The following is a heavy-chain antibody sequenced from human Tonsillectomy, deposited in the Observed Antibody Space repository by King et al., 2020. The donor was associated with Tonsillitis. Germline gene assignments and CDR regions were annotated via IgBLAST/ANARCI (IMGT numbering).Heavy chain of an antibody. Sequence: VQLVESGAEVKKPGASVTVSCKASGYTFTSYDINWVRQATGQGLEWMGWMNPNSGNTGYAQKFQGRVTMTRNTSISTAYMELSSLRSEDTAVYYCARGVRIRYFDWLSYYFDYWGQGTLVTVSS. V-gene: IGHV1-8*01. J-gene: IGHJ4*02. CDR1: GYTFTSYD. CDR3: ARGVRIRYFDWLSYYFDY. D-gene: IGHD3-9*01. CDR2: MNPNSGNT.